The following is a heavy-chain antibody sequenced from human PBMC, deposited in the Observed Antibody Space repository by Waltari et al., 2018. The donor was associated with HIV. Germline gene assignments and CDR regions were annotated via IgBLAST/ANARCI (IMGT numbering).Heavy chain of an antibody. V-gene: IGHV3-48*03. Sequence: VRLVESGGGPVPPGWSVRLSCAAAGFPISIYNMNWVRQTPGKGLEWVAYISGDGKNKYYADSVKGRFIISKDNGQNFLHLQMDRLSVDDSAKYFCAREVTSSKVMNYWGQGTPVIVSS. CDR1: GFPISIYN. D-gene: IGHD2-21*02. CDR2: ISGDGKNK. J-gene: IGHJ4*02. CDR3: AREVTSSKVMNY.